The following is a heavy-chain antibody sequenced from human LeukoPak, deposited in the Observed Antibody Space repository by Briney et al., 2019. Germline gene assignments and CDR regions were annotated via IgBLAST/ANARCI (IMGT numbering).Heavy chain of an antibody. CDR3: ARGGAGTEDF. D-gene: IGHD1-1*01. Sequence: GASVTVSCKASGYPFTSYYVHWVRQAPGQGLEWMGTINPASGTTDNAPKFQGRVTMTRDMSTSTVYMQLRSLRSEDTAVHFCARGGAGTEDFWGQGTLVTVSS. V-gene: IGHV1-46*01. J-gene: IGHJ4*02. CDR2: INPASGTT. CDR1: GYPFTSYY.